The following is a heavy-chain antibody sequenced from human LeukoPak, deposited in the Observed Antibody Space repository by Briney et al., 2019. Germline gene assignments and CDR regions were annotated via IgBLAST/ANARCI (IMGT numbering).Heavy chain of an antibody. CDR1: GFTLSSYS. Sequence: GGSLRLSCAASGFTLSSYSMNWVRQAPGQGLEWVSYISSSSSAIYYADSVKGRFTISRDNAKNSVYLQMNSLRDEDTAVYYCASDRPTYEKIESAQSLMDVWGQGTTVTVSS. D-gene: IGHD3-16*01. J-gene: IGHJ6*02. V-gene: IGHV3-48*02. CDR3: ASDRPTYEKIESAQSLMDV. CDR2: ISSSSSAI.